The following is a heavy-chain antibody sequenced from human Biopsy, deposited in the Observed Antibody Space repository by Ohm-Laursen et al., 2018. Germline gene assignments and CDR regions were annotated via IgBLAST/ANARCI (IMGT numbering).Heavy chain of an antibody. CDR2: ISPSGGGT. Sequence: VSSVKVSCKGSEFSFSRYDMHWVRQAPGRGLEWMGIISPSGGGTMDTQKFQDRLTMTRDTSTSTVHMELKSLKSEDTAVYYCAIFEGYSDDNLDYEHYGMDVWGQGTTVTVS. CDR1: EFSFSRYD. V-gene: IGHV1-46*01. CDR3: AIFEGYSDDNLDYEHYGMDV. J-gene: IGHJ6*02. D-gene: IGHD1-26*01.